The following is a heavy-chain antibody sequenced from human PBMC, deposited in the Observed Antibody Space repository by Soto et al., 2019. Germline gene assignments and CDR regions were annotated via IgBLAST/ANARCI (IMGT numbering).Heavy chain of an antibody. CDR1: GGSFSGYY. V-gene: IGHV4-34*01. J-gene: IGHJ4*02. CDR3: ASRPGGSYPSDY. CDR2: INHSGST. Sequence: QVPLQQWGAGLLKPSETLSLTCAVYGGSFSGYYWSWIRQPPGKGLEWIGEINHSGSTNYNPSLKSRVTISVDTSKNQFSLKLSSVTAADTAVYYCASRPGGSYPSDYWGQGTLVTVSS. D-gene: IGHD1-26*01.